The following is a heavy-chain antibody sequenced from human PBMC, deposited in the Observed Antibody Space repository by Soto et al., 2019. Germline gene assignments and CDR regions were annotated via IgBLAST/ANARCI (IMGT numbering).Heavy chain of an antibody. D-gene: IGHD3-10*01. V-gene: IGHV1-46*01. CDR1: GYTFTNYY. CDR3: AKDSSGGSGSYVYDY. J-gene: IGHJ4*02. Sequence: ASVKVSCKASGYTFTNYYMHWVRQAPGQGLEWMGIINPSGGSTSYAQKFQGRVTMTRDTSTSTVYMELSSLRLEDTAVYYCAKDSSGGSGSYVYDYWGQGTLVTVSS. CDR2: INPSGGST.